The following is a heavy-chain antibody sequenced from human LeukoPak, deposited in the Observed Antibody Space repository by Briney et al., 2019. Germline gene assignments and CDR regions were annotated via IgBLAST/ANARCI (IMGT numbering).Heavy chain of an antibody. CDR3: ARVNGRGTGDGSDI. CDR1: GFTFSSHA. J-gene: IGHJ3*02. V-gene: IGHV3-23*01. D-gene: IGHD2-8*01. CDR2: ISSRGTTS. Sequence: GGSLRLSCAASGFTFSSHAMNWVRQAPGKELEWVSVISSRGTTSYYADSVKGRFTLSRDNSKDILYMQMDNLRAEDTALYYCARVNGRGTGDGSDIWGQGTMVTVSS.